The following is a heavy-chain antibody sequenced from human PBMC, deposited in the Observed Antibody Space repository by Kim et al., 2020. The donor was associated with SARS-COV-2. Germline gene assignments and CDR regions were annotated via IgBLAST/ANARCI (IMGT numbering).Heavy chain of an antibody. CDR3: ARLGAYSNSWYYFDY. Sequence: NPSLKSRVTMSIDTAKNQFALKLTSVTAADAAIYYWARLGAYSNSWYYFDYWGQGTLVTVSS. D-gene: IGHD6-13*01. V-gene: IGHV4-59*08. J-gene: IGHJ4*02.